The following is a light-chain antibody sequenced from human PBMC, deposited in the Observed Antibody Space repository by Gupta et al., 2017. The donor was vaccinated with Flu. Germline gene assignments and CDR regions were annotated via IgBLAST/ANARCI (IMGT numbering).Light chain of an antibody. CDR3: AVWDDSLSGGI. V-gene: IGLV1-47*01. CDR2: RND. J-gene: IGLJ2*01. CDR1: SSNIGNNY. Sequence: SVVTQPPSPSGTPGQRVSISCSGSSSNIGNNYVHCYQHLAGRAPNLLIFRNDQRPSRVPGRFSGSKSNASAARAISGLRSEDEGDYYCAVWDDSLSGGIFGGGTKLTVL.